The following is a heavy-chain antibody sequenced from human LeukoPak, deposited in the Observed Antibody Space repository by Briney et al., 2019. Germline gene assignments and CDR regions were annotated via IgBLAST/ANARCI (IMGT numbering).Heavy chain of an antibody. J-gene: IGHJ4*02. CDR2: ISSSSSTI. V-gene: IGHV3-48*01. Sequence: AGGSLRLSCAASGFTFSSYSMNWVRQAPGKGLEWVSYISSSSSTIYYADSVKGRFTISRDNAENSLYLQMNSLRAEDTAVYYCARDDGSSWYNFDYWGQGTLVTVSS. CDR3: ARDDGSSWYNFDY. CDR1: GFTFSSYS. D-gene: IGHD6-13*01.